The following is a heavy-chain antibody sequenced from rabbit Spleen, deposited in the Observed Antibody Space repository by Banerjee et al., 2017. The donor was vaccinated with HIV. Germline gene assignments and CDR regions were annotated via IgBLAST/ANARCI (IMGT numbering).Heavy chain of an antibody. D-gene: IGHD1-1*01. CDR3: AREAANTFYDYGMDL. CDR1: GVSFSSSSY. V-gene: IGHV1S40*01. Sequence: QSLEESGGGLVKPGGTLTLTCTASGVSFSSSSYMCWVRQAPGKGLEWIACIDTGSSGFTYFATWVNGRFTISKASSTTMTLQMTSLTAADTATYFCAREAANTFYDYGMDLWGPGTLVTVS. CDR2: IDTGSSGFT. J-gene: IGHJ6*01.